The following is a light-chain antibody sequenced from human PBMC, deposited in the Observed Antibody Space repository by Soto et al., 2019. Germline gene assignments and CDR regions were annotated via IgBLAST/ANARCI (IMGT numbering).Light chain of an antibody. CDR3: QQSYTLSPLT. CDR2: KAS. J-gene: IGKJ4*01. V-gene: IGKV1-5*03. Sequence: DIQMTQSPSTLSASVGDRVTITCRASQSISSWLAWYQQKPGKAPKLLIYKASSLESGVPSRFSGSGSGTEFTLTISSLHPEDFATYYCQQSYTLSPLTFGGGTKVEI. CDR1: QSISSW.